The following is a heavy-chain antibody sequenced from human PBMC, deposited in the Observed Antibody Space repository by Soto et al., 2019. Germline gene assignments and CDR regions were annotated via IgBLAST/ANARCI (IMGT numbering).Heavy chain of an antibody. Sequence: SETLSLTCAVSGGSIRSGGYYWSWIRQPPGKGLEWIGYIYHSGSTYYNPSLKSRVTISVDRCKNQFSLQLTAVTAGDTAVYDCVGNYYDILQLWGQRTLVTVSS. CDR1: GGSIRSGGYY. D-gene: IGHD3-22*01. V-gene: IGHV4-30-2*01. J-gene: IGHJ1*01. CDR2: IYHSGST. CDR3: VGNYYDILQL.